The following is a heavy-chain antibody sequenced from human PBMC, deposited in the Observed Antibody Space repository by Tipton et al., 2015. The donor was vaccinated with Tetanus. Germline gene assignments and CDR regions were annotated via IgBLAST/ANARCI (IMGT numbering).Heavy chain of an antibody. D-gene: IGHD2-21*01. Sequence: TLSLTCTVFGGSVSSGSYYWAWIRQPPGKGLEYIGYILYGASTHYNPSLKSRVTVSADPSQNQFSLRLSSVTAADTAVYYCASYNIPYYFDYWRRGTLVTVSS. CDR2: ILYGAST. CDR1: GGSVSSGSYY. V-gene: IGHV4-61*01. J-gene: IGHJ4*02. CDR3: ASYNIPYYFDY.